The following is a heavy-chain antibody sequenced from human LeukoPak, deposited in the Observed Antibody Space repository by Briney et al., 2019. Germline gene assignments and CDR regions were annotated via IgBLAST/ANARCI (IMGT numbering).Heavy chain of an antibody. CDR3: ARAYSSSWYDAFDL. Sequence: PGGSLRLSCAASGFTFSSYAVHWVRQAPGKGLEWVANIKEDGSEKYYVDSVKGRFTISRDNAKNSLYLQMNSLRAEDTAVYYCARAYSSSWYDAFDLWGQGTMVTVSS. CDR2: IKEDGSEK. V-gene: IGHV3-7*01. CDR1: GFTFSSYA. J-gene: IGHJ3*01. D-gene: IGHD6-13*01.